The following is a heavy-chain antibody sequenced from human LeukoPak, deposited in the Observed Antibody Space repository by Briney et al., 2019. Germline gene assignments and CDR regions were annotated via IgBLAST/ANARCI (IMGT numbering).Heavy chain of an antibody. D-gene: IGHD3-10*01. V-gene: IGHV3-30*18. CDR2: ISHDGTNK. CDR3: AKDVDPFGSGSYVEGFDY. J-gene: IGHJ4*02. CDR1: GFTFSSYG. Sequence: GRSLRLSCAASGFTFSSYGMHWVRQAPGKGLEWVADISHDGTNKYYADSVKGRFTISRDNSKNTLYVQMNSMRAEDTAVYYCAKDVDPFGSGSYVEGFDYWGQGTLVTVSS.